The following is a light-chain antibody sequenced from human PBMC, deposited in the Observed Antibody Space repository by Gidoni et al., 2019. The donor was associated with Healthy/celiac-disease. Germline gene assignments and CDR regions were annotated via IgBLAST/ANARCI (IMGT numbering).Light chain of an antibody. CDR1: QSVSSN. Sequence: EILMTQSPATLSVSPGERATLSCRASQSVSSNLAWYQQKPGQAPRLLIYGASTRATGIPARLSGSGSGTEFTITISSLQSEDLAVYYCQKYNNWPTVGQGTKVEIK. J-gene: IGKJ1*01. CDR2: GAS. CDR3: QKYNNWPT. V-gene: IGKV3-15*01.